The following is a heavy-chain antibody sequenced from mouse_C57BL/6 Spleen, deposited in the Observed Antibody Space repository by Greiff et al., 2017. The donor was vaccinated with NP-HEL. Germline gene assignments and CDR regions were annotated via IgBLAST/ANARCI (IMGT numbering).Heavy chain of an antibody. CDR3: ARRVGPAMDY. J-gene: IGHJ4*01. V-gene: IGHV1-50*01. CDR2: IDPSDSYT. CDR1: GYTFTSYW. D-gene: IGHD4-1*01. Sequence: QVQLQQPGAELVKPGASVKLSCKASGYTFTSYWMQWVKQRPGQGLEWIGEIDPSDSYTNYNQKFKGQATLTVDTSSSTAYMQLSSLTSEDSAVYYCARRVGPAMDYGGQGTSVTVSS.